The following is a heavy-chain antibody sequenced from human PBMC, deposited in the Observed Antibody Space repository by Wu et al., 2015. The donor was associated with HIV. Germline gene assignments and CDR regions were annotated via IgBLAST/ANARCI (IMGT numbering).Heavy chain of an antibody. CDR2: INPASGST. V-gene: IGHV1-2*02. J-gene: IGHJ4*02. CDR3: ARDATPVTTEFDY. D-gene: IGHD4-17*01. CDR1: GYTLTELS. Sequence: QVPLLQSGAEVKKPGASVKVSCKVSGYTLTELSMHWVRQAPGKGLEWMGWINPASGSTIYAEKFEGRVIVTRDTSINTAYMELNGLISDDTAIYYCARDATPVTTEFDYWAREPWSPSP.